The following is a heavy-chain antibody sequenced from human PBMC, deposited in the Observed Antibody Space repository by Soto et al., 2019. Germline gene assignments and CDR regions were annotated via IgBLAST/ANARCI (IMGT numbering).Heavy chain of an antibody. D-gene: IGHD1-26*01. CDR2: IYYSGST. V-gene: IGHV4-39*01. J-gene: IGHJ5*02. Sequence: SETLSLTCTVSGGSISSSSYYWGWIRQPPGKGLEWIGSIYYSGSTYYNPSLKSRVTISVDTSKNQFSLKLGSVTAADTAVYYCARHLKAVGSYYPSWFDPWGQGTLVTVSS. CDR3: ARHLKAVGSYYPSWFDP. CDR1: GGSISSSSYY.